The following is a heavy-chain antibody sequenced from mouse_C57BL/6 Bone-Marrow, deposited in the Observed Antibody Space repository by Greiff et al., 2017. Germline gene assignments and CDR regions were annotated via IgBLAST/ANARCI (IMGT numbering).Heavy chain of an antibody. CDR3: AREGLRRVFDY. J-gene: IGHJ2*01. V-gene: IGHV5-16*01. Sequence: EVMLVESEGGLVQPGSSMKLSCTASGFTFSDYYMAWVRQVPEKGLEWVANINYDGSSTYYLDSLKSRFIISRDNAKNILYLQMSSLKSEDTATYYCAREGLRRVFDYWGQGTTLTVSS. CDR2: INYDGSST. CDR1: GFTFSDYY. D-gene: IGHD2-4*01.